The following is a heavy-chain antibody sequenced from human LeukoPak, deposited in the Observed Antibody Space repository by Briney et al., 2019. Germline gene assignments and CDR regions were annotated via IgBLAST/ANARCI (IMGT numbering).Heavy chain of an antibody. V-gene: IGHV3-48*04. J-gene: IGHJ4*02. CDR3: ARDPHYYDSSGYVDY. CDR1: GFTFSSYG. D-gene: IGHD3-22*01. CDR2: ISSSGSTI. Sequence: PGRSLRLSCAASGFTFSSYGMHWVRQAPGKGLEWVSYISSSGSTIYYADSVKGRFTISRDNAKNSLYLQMNSLRAEDTAVYYCARDPHYYDSSGYVDYWGQGTLVTVSS.